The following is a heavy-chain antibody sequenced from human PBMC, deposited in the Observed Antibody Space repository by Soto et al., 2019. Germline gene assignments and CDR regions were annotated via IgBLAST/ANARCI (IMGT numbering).Heavy chain of an antibody. CDR1: GFTFSTFA. V-gene: IGHV3-23*05. CDR2: ITNSGTST. Sequence: GGSLRLSCAASGFTFSTFAMSWVRQAPGKGLEWVSFITNSGTSTYYADSVKGRFTIFRDNSKNTLYLQMNSLRAEDAATYYCAKRLPYYFVSWGQGTLVTVSS. J-gene: IGHJ4*02. CDR3: AKRLPYYFVS.